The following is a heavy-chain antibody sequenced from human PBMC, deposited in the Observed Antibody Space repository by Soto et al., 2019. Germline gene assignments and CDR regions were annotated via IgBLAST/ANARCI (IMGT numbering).Heavy chain of an antibody. Sequence: PGGSLRLSCAASGYTFRTNDMSWVRQAPGEGLEWVSGISGTDGSTSYIDSVKGRFTISRDDSENTLYLQMNSLRAEDTAVYYCAKRACSTASCSYFDYWGQGTTVTVSS. D-gene: IGHD2-2*01. CDR2: ISGTDGST. V-gene: IGHV3-23*01. CDR3: AKRACSTASCSYFDY. J-gene: IGHJ4*03. CDR1: GYTFRTND.